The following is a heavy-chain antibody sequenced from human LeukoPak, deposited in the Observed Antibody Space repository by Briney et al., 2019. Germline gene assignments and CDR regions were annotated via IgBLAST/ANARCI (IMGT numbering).Heavy chain of an antibody. CDR3: ARDKVESGWYVVDY. J-gene: IGHJ4*02. V-gene: IGHV4-4*07. CDR1: GGSISSHY. CDR2: IYTSGST. D-gene: IGHD6-19*01. Sequence: SETLSLTCTVSGGSISSHYWSWIRQPAGKGLEWIGRIYTSGSTNYNPSLKSRVTMSVDTSKNQFSLKLSSVTAADTAVYYCARDKVESGWYVVDYWGQGTLVTVSS.